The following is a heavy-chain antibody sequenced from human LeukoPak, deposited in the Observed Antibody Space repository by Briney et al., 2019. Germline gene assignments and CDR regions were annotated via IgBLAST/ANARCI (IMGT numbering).Heavy chain of an antibody. J-gene: IGHJ6*04. CDR1: GYTFTSYG. Sequence: GASVKVSCKASGYTFTSYGISWVRQAPGQGLEWMGWISAYNGNTNYAQKLQGRVTMTTDTSTSTAYMELRSLRSGDTAVYYCARGTTYCGGDCYSDYYYGMDVWGKGTTVTVSS. CDR3: ARGTTYCGGDCYSDYYYGMDV. V-gene: IGHV1-18*04. D-gene: IGHD2-21*02. CDR2: ISAYNGNT.